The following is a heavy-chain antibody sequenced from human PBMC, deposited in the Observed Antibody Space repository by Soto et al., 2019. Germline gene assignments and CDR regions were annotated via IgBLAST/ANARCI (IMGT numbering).Heavy chain of an antibody. D-gene: IGHD2-2*01. CDR3: ASGSFYAN. Sequence: QLLESGPGLVKPSATLSLTCTVSGASISSSSYSWGWIRQPPGKGLEWIGSIYYSGSTYYNPSLKSRVTISVDTSKNQFSLKLSSVTAADTAMYYCASGSFYANWGQGTLVTVSS. CDR1: GASISSSSYS. CDR2: IYYSGST. J-gene: IGHJ4*02. V-gene: IGHV4-39*01.